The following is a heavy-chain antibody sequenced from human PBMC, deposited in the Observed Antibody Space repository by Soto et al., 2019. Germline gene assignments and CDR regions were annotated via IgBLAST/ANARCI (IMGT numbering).Heavy chain of an antibody. D-gene: IGHD5-18*01. J-gene: IGHJ5*02. CDR1: GFTFSSYA. CDR3: AKVGYSYGFSRWGFDP. V-gene: IGHV3-23*01. Sequence: GGSLRLSCAASGFTFSSYAMSWVRQAPGKGLEWVSAISGSGGSTYYADSVKGRFTISRDNSKNTLYLQMNSLRAEDTAVYYCAKVGYSYGFSRWGFDPWGQGTLLTVSS. CDR2: ISGSGGST.